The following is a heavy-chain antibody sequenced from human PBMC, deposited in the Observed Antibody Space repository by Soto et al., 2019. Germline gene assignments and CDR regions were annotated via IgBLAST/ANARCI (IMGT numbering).Heavy chain of an antibody. Sequence: GGSLRLSCAASGFTFSSYSMNWVRQAPGKGLEWVSSISSSSSYIYYADSVKGRFTISRDNAKNSLYLQMNSLRAEDTAVYYCARDNRIAAAGTHDYWGQGTLVTVSS. CDR3: ARDNRIAAAGTHDY. J-gene: IGHJ4*02. D-gene: IGHD6-13*01. CDR1: GFTFSSYS. V-gene: IGHV3-21*01. CDR2: ISSSSSYI.